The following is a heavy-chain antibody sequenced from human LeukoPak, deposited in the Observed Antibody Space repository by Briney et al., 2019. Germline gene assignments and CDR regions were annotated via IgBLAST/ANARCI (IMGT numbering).Heavy chain of an antibody. J-gene: IGHJ6*01. CDR1: DFTFSRYS. CDR2: ISSGGHNI. Sequence: GGSLRLSCAASDFTFSRYSMNWFRQAPGEGLEWLSSISSGGHNIYYADPVKGRFTISRDNAKNSLSLQMNSLRVEDTAVYYCARHGDGFYHGMDVWGQGTTVTVSS. CDR3: ARHGDGFYHGMDV. D-gene: IGHD4-17*01. V-gene: IGHV3-21*01.